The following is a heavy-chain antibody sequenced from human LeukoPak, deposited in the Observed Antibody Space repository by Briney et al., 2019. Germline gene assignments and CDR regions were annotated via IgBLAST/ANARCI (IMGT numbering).Heavy chain of an antibody. CDR2: VIPMVGPV. CDR3: ARGELGHRSGCAHFDS. CDR1: GGTFDSYG. V-gene: IGHV1-69*05. J-gene: IGHJ4*02. Sequence: SVRVSCMAPGGTFDSYGISWVRQAPGQGLEWVGGVIPMVGPVKYAPTLQGRATMTTDASTGTAYMVLNSLRSEDTATCFCARGELGHRSGCAHFDSWGQGTLVTVSS. D-gene: IGHD3-22*01.